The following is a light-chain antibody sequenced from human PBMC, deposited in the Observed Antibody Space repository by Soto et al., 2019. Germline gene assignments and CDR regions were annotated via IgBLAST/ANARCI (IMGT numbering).Light chain of an antibody. CDR1: QSISNL. J-gene: IGKJ1*01. V-gene: IGKV1-5*01. Sequence: DIQMTQSPSTLSASVGETLTISCRASQSISNLLAWYQQKPGKAPKLLVYDSSTLETGVTSRFRGSGSGTDFTLTITSLQPDDFPTYYCQQYNTYSWTFGQGTKVDMK. CDR3: QQYNTYSWT. CDR2: DSS.